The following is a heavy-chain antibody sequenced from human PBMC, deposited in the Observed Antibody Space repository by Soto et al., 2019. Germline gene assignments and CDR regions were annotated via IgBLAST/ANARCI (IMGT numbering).Heavy chain of an antibody. D-gene: IGHD3-22*01. CDR1: GYSFTSYW. CDR3: ARRRRGDYDSSGYYYIDY. J-gene: IGHJ4*02. V-gene: IGHV5-51*01. Sequence: ESRKISCKGSGYSFTSYWIGWVRQMPGKGLEWMGIIYPGDSDTRYSPSFQGQVTISADKSISTAYLQWSSLKASDTAMYYCARRRRGDYDSSGYYYIDYWGQGTLVTVSS. CDR2: IYPGDSDT.